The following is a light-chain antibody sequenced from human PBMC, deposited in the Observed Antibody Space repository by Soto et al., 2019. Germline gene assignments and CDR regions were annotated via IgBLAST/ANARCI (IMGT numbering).Light chain of an antibody. CDR3: QQYSVSPRT. Sequence: EIVLTQSPGTLSLSPGERATVSCRASQSVTGSYLAWYQQKPGQAPRLLIYGAFIRAGGIPDRFSGGGSGTDFTLPISRLEHEDFAVYYCQQYSVSPRTFGQGTKVEIK. J-gene: IGKJ1*01. CDR2: GAF. CDR1: QSVTGSY. V-gene: IGKV3-20*01.